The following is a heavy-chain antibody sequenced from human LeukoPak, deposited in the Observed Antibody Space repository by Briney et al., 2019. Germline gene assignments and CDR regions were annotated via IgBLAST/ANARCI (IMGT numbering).Heavy chain of an antibody. Sequence: SETLSLTCTVSGGSITNLDYYWTWIRQPAGKRLEWIGRIYTSGGSNYNPSLKSRVTMSVDRSKNEISLHLASLTAADTALYYCAGRGSSSGSFDIWGPGTFVTVSS. J-gene: IGHJ3*02. CDR2: IYTSGGS. V-gene: IGHV4-61*02. D-gene: IGHD3-10*01. CDR3: AGRGSSSGSFDI. CDR1: GGSITNLDYY.